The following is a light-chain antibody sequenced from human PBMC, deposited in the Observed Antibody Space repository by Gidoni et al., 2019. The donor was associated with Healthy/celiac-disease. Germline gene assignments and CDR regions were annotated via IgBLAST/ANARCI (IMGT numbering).Light chain of an antibody. CDR3: QKYNSAPRT. J-gene: IGKJ1*01. V-gene: IGKV1-27*01. CDR2: AAS. CDR1: QGISNS. Sequence: DIQMTQSPSSLSASVGDRVTITCRASQGISNSLAWYQQKPGKVPKLLIYAASTLQSGVPSRFSGSGSGTDFTLTISSLQPEDVATYYCQKYNSAPRTFXQXTKVXIK.